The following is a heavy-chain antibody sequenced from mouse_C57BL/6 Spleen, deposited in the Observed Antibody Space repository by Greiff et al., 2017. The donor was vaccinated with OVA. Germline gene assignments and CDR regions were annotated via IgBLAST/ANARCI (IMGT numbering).Heavy chain of an antibody. D-gene: IGHD1-1*01. Sequence: EVNVVESGGGLVKPGGSLKLSCAASGFTFSDYGMHWVRQAPEKGLEWVAYISSGSSTIYYADTVKGRFTISRDNAKNTLFLQMTSLRSEDTAMYYCARRTYGSSSWFAYWGQGTLVTVSA. J-gene: IGHJ3*01. CDR3: ARRTYGSSSWFAY. CDR1: GFTFSDYG. V-gene: IGHV5-17*01. CDR2: ISSGSSTI.